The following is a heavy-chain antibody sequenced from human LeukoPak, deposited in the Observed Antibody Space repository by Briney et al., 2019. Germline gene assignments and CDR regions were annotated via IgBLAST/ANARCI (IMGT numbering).Heavy chain of an antibody. J-gene: IGHJ2*01. CDR3: ARNLMGGWYFDL. Sequence: PSETLSLTCTGSGGSISSYYWSWIRQPAGKGLGWIGRIYTCGSTNHNPSRKSRVPLSVNTSQNQFALKLSPVTAADTAVYYWARNLMGGWYFDLWGRGTLVTVSS. CDR1: GGSISSYY. D-gene: IGHD1-26*01. CDR2: IYTCGST. V-gene: IGHV4-4*07.